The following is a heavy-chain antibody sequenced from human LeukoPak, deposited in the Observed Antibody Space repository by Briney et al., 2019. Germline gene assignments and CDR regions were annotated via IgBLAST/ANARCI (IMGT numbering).Heavy chain of an antibody. D-gene: IGHD2-2*01. CDR2: IIPIFGTA. Sequence: SVKLSCKASGGTFSSYAISWVRQAPGQGLEWMGGIIPIFGTANYAQKFQGRVTITADESTSTAYMELSSLRSEDTAVYYCARDCSSTSCYGDYYYYYMDVWGKGTTVTVSS. V-gene: IGHV1-69*01. CDR3: ARDCSSTSCYGDYYYYYMDV. J-gene: IGHJ6*03. CDR1: GGTFSSYA.